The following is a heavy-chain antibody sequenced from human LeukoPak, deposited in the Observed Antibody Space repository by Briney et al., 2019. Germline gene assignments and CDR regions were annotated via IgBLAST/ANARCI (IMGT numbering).Heavy chain of an antibody. V-gene: IGHV4/OR15-8*01. J-gene: IGHJ2*01. CDR1: GDSISSNNW. CDR2: ISHSGTA. Sequence: SETLSLTCVVSGDSISSNNWWSWVRQPPGKGLEWIGEISHSGTANYNPSPKSRVTISIDRSRNQFSLSLISVTAADTAVYHCARVYGSDSFWYFDLWGRGTLVIVSS. CDR3: ARVYGSDSFWYFDL. D-gene: IGHD3-10*01.